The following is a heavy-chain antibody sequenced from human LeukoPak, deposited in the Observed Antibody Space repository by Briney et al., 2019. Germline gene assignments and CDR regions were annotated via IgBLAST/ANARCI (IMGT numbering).Heavy chain of an antibody. CDR1: GFTFSDYY. CDR3: ARDVSSGWYGDYFDY. Sequence: GGSLRLSCAASGFTFSDYYMSWIRQAPGKGLEWVSYISSSGSTIYYADSVKGRFTISRDNAKNSLYLQMNSLRAEDTAVYYCARDVSSGWYGDYFDYWGQGTLATVSS. V-gene: IGHV3-11*04. CDR2: ISSSGSTI. D-gene: IGHD6-19*01. J-gene: IGHJ4*02.